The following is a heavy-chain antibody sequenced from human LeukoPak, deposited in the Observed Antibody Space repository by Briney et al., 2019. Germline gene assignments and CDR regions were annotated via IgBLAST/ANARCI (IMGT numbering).Heavy chain of an antibody. Sequence: GGSLRLSCVASGFTMSSLHMAWVRQAPGKGLEWVSHMRGVGSTIHYADSVKGRFTISRDDAKNSLYLQMNRLRDEDTAFYYCATVSRDGFNHNWYDLWGQGTLVTVSS. CDR2: MRGVGSTI. V-gene: IGHV3-48*03. CDR1: GFTMSSLH. J-gene: IGHJ5*02. D-gene: IGHD5-24*01. CDR3: ATVSRDGFNHNWYDL.